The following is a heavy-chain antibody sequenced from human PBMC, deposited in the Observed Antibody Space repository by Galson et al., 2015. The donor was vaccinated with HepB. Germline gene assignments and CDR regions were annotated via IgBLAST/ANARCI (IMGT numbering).Heavy chain of an antibody. V-gene: IGHV3-74*01. D-gene: IGHD6-19*01. J-gene: IGHJ4*02. CDR2: INSDGSST. CDR1: GFTFSTYW. CDR3: VREGKAVAGFFEY. Sequence: SLRLSCAASGFTFSTYWMHWVRQAPGKGLVWVSRINSDGSSTSYADSVKGRFTISRDNAKNTLYLQMSSLRAEDTSVYYCVREGKAVAGFFEYWGQGILVTVSS.